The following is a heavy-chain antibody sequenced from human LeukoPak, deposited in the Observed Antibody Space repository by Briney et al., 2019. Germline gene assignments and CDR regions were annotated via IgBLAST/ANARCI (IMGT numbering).Heavy chain of an antibody. D-gene: IGHD2/OR15-2a*01. Sequence: GASLRLSCAASGFTFSSYAMSWVRQAPGEGLEWVSAISGSGGSTYYADSVKGRFTISRDNSKNTLYLQMNSLRAEDTAVYYCANAHSPFTFYFDYWGQGTLVTVSS. J-gene: IGHJ4*02. CDR2: ISGSGGST. CDR1: GFTFSSYA. V-gene: IGHV3-23*01. CDR3: ANAHSPFTFYFDY.